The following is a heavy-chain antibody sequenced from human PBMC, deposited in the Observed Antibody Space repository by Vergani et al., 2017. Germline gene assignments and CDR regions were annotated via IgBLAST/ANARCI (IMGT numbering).Heavy chain of an antibody. Sequence: QVTLKESGPALVKPTQTLTLTCTFSGFSLRTSGMRVSWIRQPPGKALEWLARIDWDEDKFYSTSLKSRLTISKDTSKNQVVLTMTNMDPVDTATYYCARIYNSRDAFDIWGQGTMVTVSS. CDR2: IDWDEDK. D-gene: IGHD2/OR15-2a*01. CDR1: GFSLRTSGMR. V-gene: IGHV2-70*04. J-gene: IGHJ3*02. CDR3: ARIYNSRDAFDI.